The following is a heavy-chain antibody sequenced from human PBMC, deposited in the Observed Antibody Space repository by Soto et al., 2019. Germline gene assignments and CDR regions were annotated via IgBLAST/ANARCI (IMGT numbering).Heavy chain of an antibody. J-gene: IGHJ5*02. D-gene: IGHD2-8*01. Sequence: GESLKISCTGVGYSSTSYWIGWVRQMPGKGLEWMGIIYPGDSDTRYSPSFQSQVTMSADNSITTAYLRWSSRKAADTAMYYYARGYCATSTCNPWLDPCGKRPMVTVSS. CDR1: GYSSTSYW. V-gene: IGHV5-51*01. CDR2: IYPGDSDT. CDR3: ARGYCATSTCNPWLDP.